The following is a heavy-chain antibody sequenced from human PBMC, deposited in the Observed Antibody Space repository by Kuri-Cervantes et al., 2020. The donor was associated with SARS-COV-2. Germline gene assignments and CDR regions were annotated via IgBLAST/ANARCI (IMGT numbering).Heavy chain of an antibody. D-gene: IGHD6-13*01. CDR2: ISGSGGST. CDR3: AKREQYCSSWGDVDY. V-gene: IGHV3-23*01. Sequence: GGSLRLSCAASGFTFSSYAMSWVRQAPGKGLEWVSAISGSGGSTYYADSVKGRFTISRDNSKNTLYLQMNSLRAEDTAVYYCAKREQYCSSWGDVDYWGQGTLVTVSS. CDR1: GFTFSSYA. J-gene: IGHJ4*02.